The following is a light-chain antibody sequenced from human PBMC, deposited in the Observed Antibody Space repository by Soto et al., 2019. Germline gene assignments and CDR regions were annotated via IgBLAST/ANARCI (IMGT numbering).Light chain of an antibody. J-gene: IGKJ1*01. CDR1: QGIRSY. CDR2: DAS. V-gene: IGKV1-33*01. CDR3: QQYDNLPWT. Sequence: DIPLTQSPFFLSASVGDRVTITCRASQGIRSYLAWYQQKPGKAPKLLIYDASNLETGVPSRFSGSGSGTDFTFTISSLQPEDIATYYCQQYDNLPWTFGQGTKVEIK.